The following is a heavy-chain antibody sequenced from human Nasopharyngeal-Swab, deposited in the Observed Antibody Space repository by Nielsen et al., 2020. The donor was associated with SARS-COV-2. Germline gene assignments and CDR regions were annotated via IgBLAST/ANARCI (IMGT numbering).Heavy chain of an antibody. D-gene: IGHD2-15*01. CDR1: GFTFSSHS. CDR3: ASDCSGGSCYSGNI. Sequence: GGSLRLSCAASGFTFSSHSMNWVRQAPGKGLEWVSSISSSSSYIYYADSVKGRFTISRDNAKNSLYLQMNSLRAEDTAVYYCASDCSGGSCYSGNIWGQGTMVTVSS. J-gene: IGHJ3*02. V-gene: IGHV3-21*01. CDR2: ISSSSSYI.